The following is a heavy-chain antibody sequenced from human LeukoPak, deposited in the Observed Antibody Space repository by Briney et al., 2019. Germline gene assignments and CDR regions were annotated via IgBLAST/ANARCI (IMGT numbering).Heavy chain of an antibody. Sequence: NRGESLKISCKGSGYSFTSYWIGWVRQMPGKGLEWMGIIYPGDSDTRYSPSFQGQVTISADKSISTAYLQWSSLKASDPAMYYCARHSIDTYYGSGRLYYYYMDVWGKGTTVTVSS. D-gene: IGHD3-10*01. CDR1: GYSFTSYW. V-gene: IGHV5-51*01. CDR2: IYPGDSDT. J-gene: IGHJ6*03. CDR3: ARHSIDTYYGSGRLYYYYMDV.